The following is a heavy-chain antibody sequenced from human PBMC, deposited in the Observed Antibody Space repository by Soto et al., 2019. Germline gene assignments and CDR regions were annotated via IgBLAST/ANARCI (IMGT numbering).Heavy chain of an antibody. CDR3: ARDRMGGSVSYRVRSPEPDPPTY. CDR2: IWYDGSNK. Sequence: GGSLRLSCAASGFTFSSYGMHWVRQAPGKGLEWVAVIWYDGSNKYYADSVKGRFTISRDNSKNTLYLQMNSLRAEDTAVYYCARDRMGGSVSYRVRSPEPDPPTYWGQGTLVTVSS. CDR1: GFTFSSYG. V-gene: IGHV3-33*01. D-gene: IGHD3-10*01. J-gene: IGHJ4*02.